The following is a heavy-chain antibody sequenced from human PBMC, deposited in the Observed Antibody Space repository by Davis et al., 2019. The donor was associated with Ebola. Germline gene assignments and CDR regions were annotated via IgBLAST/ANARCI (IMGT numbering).Heavy chain of an antibody. D-gene: IGHD3-9*01. CDR1: GYTFTGYY. CDR3: ATGRILTPLAYYGMDV. Sequence: ASVKVSCKASGYTFTGYYMHWVRQAPGQGLEWMGWINPNSGGTNYAQKFQGRVTMTRDTSISTAYMELSSLRSEDTAVYYCATGRILTPLAYYGMDVWGQGTTVTVSS. V-gene: IGHV1-2*02. J-gene: IGHJ6*02. CDR2: INPNSGGT.